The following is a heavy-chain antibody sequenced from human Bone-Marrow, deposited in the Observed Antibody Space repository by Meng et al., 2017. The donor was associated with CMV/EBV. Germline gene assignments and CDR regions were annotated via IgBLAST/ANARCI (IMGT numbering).Heavy chain of an antibody. J-gene: IGHJ4*02. CDR1: GFTFSSYS. CDR3: AREKTGSTNHFDY. CDR2: IRSGDNTI. D-gene: IGHD2-15*01. Sequence: GESLKISCGASGFTFSSYSMSWVRQAPGKGLEWISYIRSGDNTIYYADSVKGRFTLSRDNAKNSLYLQMNSLRAEDTAVYYCAREKTGSTNHFDYWGQGTLVTVSS. V-gene: IGHV3-48*04.